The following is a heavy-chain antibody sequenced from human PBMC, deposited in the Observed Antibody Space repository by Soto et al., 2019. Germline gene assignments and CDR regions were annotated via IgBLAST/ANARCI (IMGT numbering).Heavy chain of an antibody. CDR1: GFTFSDHY. CDR3: ATWLPSHY. V-gene: IGHV3-72*01. Sequence: SLRLSCAASGFTFSDHYMDWVRQAPGKGLEWVGRTRNKANSYTTEYAASVKGRFTISRDDSKNSLYLQMNSLKTEDTAVYYCATWLPSHYWGQGTLVTVSS. CDR2: TRNKANSYTT. J-gene: IGHJ4*02. D-gene: IGHD5-12*01.